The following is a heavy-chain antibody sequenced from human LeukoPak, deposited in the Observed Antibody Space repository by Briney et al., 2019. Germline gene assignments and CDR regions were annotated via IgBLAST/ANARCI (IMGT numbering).Heavy chain of an antibody. CDR2: ISSSSCYI. CDR3: ARDWGSSGWRYYYYGMDV. D-gene: IGHD6-19*01. J-gene: IGHJ6*04. Sequence: PGGSLRLSCAASGFTFSSYSMNWVRQAPGKGLEWVSSISSSSCYIYYADSVKGRFTISRDNAKNSLYLQMNSLRAEDTAVYYCARDWGSSGWRYYYYGMDVWGKVTTVTVSS. CDR1: GFTFSSYS. V-gene: IGHV3-21*01.